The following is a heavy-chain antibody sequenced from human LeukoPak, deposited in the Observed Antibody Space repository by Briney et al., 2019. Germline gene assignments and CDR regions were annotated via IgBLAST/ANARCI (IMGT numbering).Heavy chain of an antibody. CDR1: GFTFSSYA. J-gene: IGHJ4*02. CDR3: AKRPYSSGYYHFDY. Sequence: GGSLRLSCAASGFTFSSYAMSWVRQAPGKGLEWVSGISDSGGTTYYADSVKGRFTISRDNSKNTMYLQMNSLRAEDTAVYYCAKRPYSSGYYHFDYWAQGTLVTVSS. CDR2: ISDSGGTT. V-gene: IGHV3-23*01. D-gene: IGHD3-22*01.